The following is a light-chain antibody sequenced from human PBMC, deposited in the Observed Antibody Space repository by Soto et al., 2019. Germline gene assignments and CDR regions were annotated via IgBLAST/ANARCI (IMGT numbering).Light chain of an antibody. Sequence: EIVLTQSPATLSLSPGERATLSCRASQSVSSYLAWYRQKPGQAPRLLIYDASNRATGIPARFSGSGSGTDFTLTISSLEPEDFAVYYCQQRSNWNLTFGGGTKVEIK. CDR3: QQRSNWNLT. CDR1: QSVSSY. J-gene: IGKJ4*01. CDR2: DAS. V-gene: IGKV3-11*01.